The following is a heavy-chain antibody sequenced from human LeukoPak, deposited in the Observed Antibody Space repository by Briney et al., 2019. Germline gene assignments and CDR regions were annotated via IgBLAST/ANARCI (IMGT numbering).Heavy chain of an antibody. D-gene: IGHD6-19*01. V-gene: IGHV3-48*01. J-gene: IGHJ4*02. Sequence: GGSLRLSCAASGFNFNTYTMNWVRQAPGKGLEWVSYISSSSSTIYYADSVKGRFTISRDNSKNTLYLQMNSLRAEDTAVYYCARGSSGWYYFDYWGQGTLVTVSS. CDR3: ARGSSGWYYFDY. CDR2: ISSSSSTI. CDR1: GFNFNTYT.